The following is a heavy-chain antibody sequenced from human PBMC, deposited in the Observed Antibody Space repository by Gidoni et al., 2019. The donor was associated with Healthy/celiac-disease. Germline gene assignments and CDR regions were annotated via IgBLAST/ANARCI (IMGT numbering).Heavy chain of an antibody. D-gene: IGHD6-6*01. J-gene: IGHJ6*02. CDR3: AREEYSSSYYYYGMDV. V-gene: IGHV3-21*01. CDR1: GFTFRSYS. CDR2: ISSSSSYI. Sequence: VQLVESGGGLVKPGGSLRLSCSSPGFTFRSYSMNWVRQAPGKGREWVSSISSSSSYIYYADSVKGRFTISRDNAKNSLYLQMNSLRAEDTAVYYCAREEYSSSYYYYGMDVWGQGTTVTVSS.